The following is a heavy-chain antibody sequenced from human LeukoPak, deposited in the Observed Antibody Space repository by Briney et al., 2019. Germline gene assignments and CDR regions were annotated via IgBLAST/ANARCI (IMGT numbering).Heavy chain of an antibody. D-gene: IGHD6-13*01. CDR3: AKVASPRTLAAAGS. J-gene: IGHJ4*02. CDR1: GFTFSSYG. Sequence: GRSLGLSCAASGFTFSSYGMHWVRQAPGKGLEWVAIISYDGSNKYSADSVKGRFTISRDNSKNTLYLQMNSLRAEDTAVYYCAKVASPRTLAAAGSWGQGTLVTVSS. V-gene: IGHV3-30*18. CDR2: ISYDGSNK.